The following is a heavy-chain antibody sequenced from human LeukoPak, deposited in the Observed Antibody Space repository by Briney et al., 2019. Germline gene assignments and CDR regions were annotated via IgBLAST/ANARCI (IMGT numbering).Heavy chain of an antibody. CDR1: GYTFTGYY. CDR2: INPSSGGT. D-gene: IGHD3-22*01. V-gene: IGHV1-2*06. CDR3: ARDRGRYYDSSGYNYWYFDL. Sequence: GASVKVSCKASGYTFTGYYMHWVRQAPGQGLEWMGRINPSSGGTNYAQKIQGRVTMTRDTSISTAYMELSRLRSDDTAVYYCARDRGRYYDSSGYNYWYFDLWGRGTLVTVSS. J-gene: IGHJ2*01.